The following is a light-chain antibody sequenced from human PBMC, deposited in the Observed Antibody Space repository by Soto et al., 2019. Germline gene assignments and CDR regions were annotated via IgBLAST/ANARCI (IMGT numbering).Light chain of an antibody. CDR3: QKYGSAPLT. CDR1: QGISNY. V-gene: IGKV1-27*01. CDR2: TDS. J-gene: IGKJ4*02. Sequence: DIQMTQSPSSLSASVGDRVTITCRASQGISNYLAGYQQKPGKVPKLLIYTDSTLQSGVPSRFSGSGYGTDFTLTSSSLQTEDVATYYCQKYGSAPLTFGGVTKVVIK.